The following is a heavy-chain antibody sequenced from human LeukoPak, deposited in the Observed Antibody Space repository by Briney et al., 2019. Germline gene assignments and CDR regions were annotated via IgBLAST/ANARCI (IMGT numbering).Heavy chain of an antibody. CDR3: AREDGDYYYMDV. J-gene: IGHJ6*03. D-gene: IGHD4-17*01. Sequence: SVKVSCXASGGTFSNYTISWVRQAPGQGLEWMGRIIPILGIANYAQKFQGRVTITADKSTSTAYMELSSLRSEDTAVYYCAREDGDYYYMDVWGKGTTVTVSS. CDR1: GGTFSNYT. CDR2: IIPILGIA. V-gene: IGHV1-69*04.